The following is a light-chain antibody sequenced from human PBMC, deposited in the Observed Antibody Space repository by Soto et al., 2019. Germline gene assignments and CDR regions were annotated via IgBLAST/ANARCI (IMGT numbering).Light chain of an antibody. CDR3: AAWDDSLSGPGV. Sequence: QAVVTQAPSASGTPGQRVTISCSGSSSNIGNFYVYWYQQLPGTAPKLLIYKNNQRPLGVPDRFSGSKSGTSASLAISGLRSEDEADYYCAAWDDSLSGPGVFGGGTKLTVL. CDR1: SSNIGNFY. V-gene: IGLV1-47*01. CDR2: KNN. J-gene: IGLJ7*01.